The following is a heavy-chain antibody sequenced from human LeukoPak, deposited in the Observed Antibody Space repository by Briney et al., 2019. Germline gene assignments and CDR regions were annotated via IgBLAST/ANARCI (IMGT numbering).Heavy chain of an antibody. CDR3: ARLIVVVPAATLGGWFDP. Sequence: SETLSLTCTVSGGSISSYYWSWIRQPPGKGLEWIGSIYYSGSTYYNPSLKSRVTISVDTSKNQFSLKLSSVTAADTAVYYCARLIVVVPAATLGGWFDPWGQGTLVTVSS. D-gene: IGHD2-2*01. CDR2: IYYSGST. J-gene: IGHJ5*02. V-gene: IGHV4-59*05. CDR1: GGSISSYY.